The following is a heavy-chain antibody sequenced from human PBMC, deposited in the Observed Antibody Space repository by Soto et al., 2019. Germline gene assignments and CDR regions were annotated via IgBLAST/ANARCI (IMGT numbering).Heavy chain of an antibody. J-gene: IGHJ3*02. CDR1: GGSISSGDFY. Sequence: PSETLSLTCTVSGGSISSGDFYWTWLRQFPGQGLEWIGYIYYSGNTHYNPSLRSRLSMSVDTSLNQFSLNLTSVTAADTDVYYCARALLTKGGDAHDIWGQGTLVTVSS. CDR3: ARALLTKGGDAHDI. CDR2: IYYSGNT. V-gene: IGHV4-30-4*01. D-gene: IGHD2-8*01.